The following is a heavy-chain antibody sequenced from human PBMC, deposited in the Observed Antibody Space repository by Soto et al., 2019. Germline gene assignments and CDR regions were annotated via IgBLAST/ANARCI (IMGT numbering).Heavy chain of an antibody. V-gene: IGHV4-34*01. J-gene: IGHJ5*02. CDR1: GGSFSGYY. D-gene: IGHD6-13*01. Sequence: SETLSLTCAVYGGSFSGYYWSWIRQPPGKGLEWIGEINHSGSTNYNPSLKSRVAISVDTSKNQFSLKLSSVTAADTAVYYCARGIAAAGTLWFAPWGQGTLVTVSS. CDR3: ARGIAAAGTLWFAP. CDR2: INHSGST.